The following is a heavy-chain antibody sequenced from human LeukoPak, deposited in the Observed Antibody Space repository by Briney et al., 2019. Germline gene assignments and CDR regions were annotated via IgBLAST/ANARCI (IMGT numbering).Heavy chain of an antibody. D-gene: IGHD4-17*01. J-gene: IGHJ5*02. CDR1: GXXVXXXX. CDR3: ARDDFRTTVTTRWFDP. Sequence: GXXVXXXXMSWXXXXPGXXXXXXSVIYSGGDTYYADSVKGRFTVSRDNSKNTLYLQMNSLRAEDTAVYYCARDDFRTTVTTRWFDPWGQGTLVTVSS. V-gene: IGHV3-66*01. CDR2: IYSGGDT.